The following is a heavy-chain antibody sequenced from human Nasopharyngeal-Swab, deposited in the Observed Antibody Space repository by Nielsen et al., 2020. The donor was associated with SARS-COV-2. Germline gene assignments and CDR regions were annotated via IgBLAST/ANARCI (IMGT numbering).Heavy chain of an antibody. V-gene: IGHV4-34*01. CDR3: ARGGGWSGSFTNWFDP. CDR2: INHSGST. D-gene: IGHD1-26*01. CDR1: GGSFSGYY. Sequence: SETLCLTCAVYGGSFSGYYWSWIRKPPGKGLEWIGEINHSGSTNYNPSLKSRVTISVDTSKNQFSLKLSSVTAADTAVYYCARGGGWSGSFTNWFDPWGQGTLVTVSS. J-gene: IGHJ5*02.